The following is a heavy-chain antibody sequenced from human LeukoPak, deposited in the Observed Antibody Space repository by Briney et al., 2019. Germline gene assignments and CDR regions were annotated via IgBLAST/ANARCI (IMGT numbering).Heavy chain of an antibody. CDR3: AKHPSPVFGGGSYFED. J-gene: IGHJ4*02. D-gene: IGHD3-16*01. CDR1: GFTFSSYA. CDR2: ISYDGSNK. Sequence: GGSLRLSCAASGFTFSSYAMHWVRQAPGKGLEWVAVISYDGSNKYYADSVKGRFTISRDNSKNTLYFQMHSLTAEDTAVYYCAKHPSPVFGGGSYFEDWGQGTLVTVSS. V-gene: IGHV3-30*04.